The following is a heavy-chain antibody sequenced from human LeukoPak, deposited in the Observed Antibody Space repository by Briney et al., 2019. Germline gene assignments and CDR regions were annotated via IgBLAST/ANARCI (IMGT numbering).Heavy chain of an antibody. V-gene: IGHV3-30-3*01. CDR2: ISYDGSNK. J-gene: IGHJ6*02. D-gene: IGHD3-10*01. CDR3: ARGQWFGELDYYYGMDV. Sequence: HPGGSLRLSCAASGFTFSSYPLHWVRQAPGKGLEWVAVISYDGSNKYYADSVKGRFTISRDNSKNTLYLQMNSLRAEDTAVYYCARGQWFGELDYYYGMDVWGQGTTVTVSS. CDR1: GFTFSSYP.